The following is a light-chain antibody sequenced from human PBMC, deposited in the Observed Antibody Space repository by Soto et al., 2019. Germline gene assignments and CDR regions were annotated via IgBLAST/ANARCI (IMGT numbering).Light chain of an antibody. CDR3: QQYNNWPPIT. CDR1: QSVSYK. J-gene: IGKJ5*01. CDR2: DTS. V-gene: IGKV3-15*01. Sequence: EMVMTQSPATLSVSPGDRATLSCRASQSVSYKLAWYQQKPGQPPRLLIYDTSTRATGIPARFSGSGSGTEFTLTISSLQFEDFALYYCQQYNNWPPITFGQGTRLEIK.